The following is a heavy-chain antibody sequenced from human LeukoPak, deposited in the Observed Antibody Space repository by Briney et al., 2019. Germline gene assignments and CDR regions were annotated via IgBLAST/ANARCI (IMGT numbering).Heavy chain of an antibody. Sequence: PSETLSLTCTLSGGSISSRYWSWIWQPPGKGLEWIGSIYYSGGTNYNPSLQGRVSISVDTSKIQFSLKLSSVTAADTAVYYCARWQYTISSGWFDPWGQGTLVTVSS. J-gene: IGHJ5*02. CDR1: GGSISSRY. CDR2: IYYSGGT. D-gene: IGHD6-6*01. CDR3: ARWQYTISSGWFDP. V-gene: IGHV4-59*08.